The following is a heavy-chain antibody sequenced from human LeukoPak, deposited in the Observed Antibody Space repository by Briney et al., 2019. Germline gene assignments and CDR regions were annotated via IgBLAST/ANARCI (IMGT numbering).Heavy chain of an antibody. CDR2: IYPGDSDT. CDR3: ARRDDYNKCDF. J-gene: IGHJ4*02. Sequence: GESLKISCKGSGYSFTNYWIGWVRQMPGKGLEWMGIIYPGDSDTTYSPSFQGQVTISADKSISTAYLQWSSLKASDTAIYYCARRDDYNKCDFWGQGTLVTVSS. V-gene: IGHV5-51*01. D-gene: IGHD5-24*01. CDR1: GYSFTNYW.